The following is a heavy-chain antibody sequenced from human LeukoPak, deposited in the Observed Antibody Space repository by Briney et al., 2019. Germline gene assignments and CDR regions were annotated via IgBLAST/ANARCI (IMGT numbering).Heavy chain of an antibody. Sequence: PGGSLRLSCAASGFTFSSYWMHWVRQAPGKGLVWVSRINSDGSSTSYADSVRGRFTISRDNAKNTLYLQMNSLRAEDTAVYYCARAGRAFLVGVRDYFDYWGQGTLVTVSS. V-gene: IGHV3-74*01. CDR3: ARAGRAFLVGVRDYFDY. CDR1: GFTFSSYW. J-gene: IGHJ4*02. D-gene: IGHD1-26*01. CDR2: INSDGSST.